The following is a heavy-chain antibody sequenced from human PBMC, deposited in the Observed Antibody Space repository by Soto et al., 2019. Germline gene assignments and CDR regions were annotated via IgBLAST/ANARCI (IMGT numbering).Heavy chain of an antibody. CDR3: ARSITDYGDYYYYYMDV. V-gene: IGHV4-59*08. D-gene: IGHD4-17*01. J-gene: IGHJ6*03. CDR1: GGSISSYY. CDR2: IYYSGST. Sequence: SETLSLTCTVSGGSISSYYWSWIRQPPGKGLEWIGYIYYSGSTNYNPSLKSRVTISVDTSKNQFSLKLSSVTAADTAVYYCARSITDYGDYYYYYMDVWGKGTTVTVSS.